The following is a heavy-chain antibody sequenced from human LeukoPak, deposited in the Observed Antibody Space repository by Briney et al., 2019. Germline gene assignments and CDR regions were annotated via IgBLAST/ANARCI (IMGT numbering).Heavy chain of an antibody. D-gene: IGHD3-10*01. Sequence: SETLSLTCTVSGGSISSYYWGWIRQPPGKGLDWIGSIYYSGSTYYSPSLKSRVTISVDTSKNQFSLKLSSVTAADTAVYFCARNRYYYGSGSYGVPSWFDPWGREPWSPSPQ. CDR1: GGSISSYY. V-gene: IGHV4-39*01. J-gene: IGHJ5*02. CDR3: ARNRYYYGSGSYGVPSWFDP. CDR2: IYYSGST.